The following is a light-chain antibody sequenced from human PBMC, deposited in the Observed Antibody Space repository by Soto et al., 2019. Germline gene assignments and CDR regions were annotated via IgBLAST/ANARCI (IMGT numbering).Light chain of an antibody. CDR1: QSVNSR. J-gene: IGKJ5*01. Sequence: EIVMTQSPATLSVSPGERATLSCRASQSVNSRLVWYQQKPGQAPRLLIYGPSTRATDVPARFSGSGSGTEFTLMISSLHSEDSAIYYCKQYNDWPLTFGQGTRLEIK. V-gene: IGKV3-15*01. CDR3: KQYNDWPLT. CDR2: GPS.